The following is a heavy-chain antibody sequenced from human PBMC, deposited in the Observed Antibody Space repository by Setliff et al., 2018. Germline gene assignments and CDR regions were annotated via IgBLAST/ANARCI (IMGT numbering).Heavy chain of an antibody. CDR2: FWANGNNK. V-gene: IGHV3-33*01. Sequence: GGSLRLSCAASGFTFSYYGIHWVRQAPGKGLEWVAVFWANGNNKYYADSVKGRFTISRDNSQNTVYLQMDSLRAEDTAVYYCARDDDTTIRYSRFEHWGQGTPVTVSS. CDR3: ARDDDTTIRYSRFEH. D-gene: IGHD2-21*02. CDR1: GFTFSYYG. J-gene: IGHJ5*02.